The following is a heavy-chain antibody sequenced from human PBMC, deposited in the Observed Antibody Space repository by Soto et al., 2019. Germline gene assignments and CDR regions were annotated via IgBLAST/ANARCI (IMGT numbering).Heavy chain of an antibody. Sequence: SETLSLTCTVSGGSISSYYWSWIRQPPGKGLEWIGYIYYSGSTNYNPSLKSRVTISVDTSKNQFSLKLSSVTAADTAVYYCARGVGYCSSTSCHPNWFDPWGQGTLVTVSS. CDR1: GGSISSYY. CDR2: IYYSGST. D-gene: IGHD2-2*01. J-gene: IGHJ5*02. V-gene: IGHV4-59*01. CDR3: ARGVGYCSSTSCHPNWFDP.